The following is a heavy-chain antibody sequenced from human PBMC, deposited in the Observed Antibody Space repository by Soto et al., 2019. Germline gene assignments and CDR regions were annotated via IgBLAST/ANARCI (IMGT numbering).Heavy chain of an antibody. D-gene: IGHD3-16*01. J-gene: IGHJ6*02. CDR2: ISSGSTSI. Sequence: EVQLVESGGGLVNPGGSLRLSCTASGFSISAYSLQWVRQVPGKGLEWVSYISSGSTSIYYADSVKGRFTISRDNAENPLFLQKYSPRDEEPAVSYRAAGCPPTPYVWFYAKDVLGQGTTVCVSS. CDR1: GFSISAYS. V-gene: IGHV3-48*02. CDR3: AAGCPPTPYVWFYAKDV.